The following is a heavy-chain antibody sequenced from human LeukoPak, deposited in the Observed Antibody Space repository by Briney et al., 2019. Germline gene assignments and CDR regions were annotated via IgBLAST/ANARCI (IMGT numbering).Heavy chain of an antibody. J-gene: IGHJ4*02. D-gene: IGHD3-3*01. CDR1: GGTFSSYA. Sequence: HWASVKVSCKASGGTFSSYAISWVRQAPGQGLEWMGRIIPIFGIVNYAQKFQGRVTMTRNTSISTAYMELSSLRSEDTAVYYCASLPTYYDFWSGRWVGYFDYWGQGTLVTVSS. CDR2: IIPIFGIV. CDR3: ASLPTYYDFWSGRWVGYFDY. V-gene: IGHV1-69*04.